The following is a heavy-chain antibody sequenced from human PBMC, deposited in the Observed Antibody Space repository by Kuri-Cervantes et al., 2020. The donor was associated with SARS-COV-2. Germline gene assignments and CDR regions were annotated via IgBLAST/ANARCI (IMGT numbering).Heavy chain of an antibody. CDR3: AREKGVSSYYYGMDV. Sequence: GGSLRLSCAASGFTFSSYSMNWVRQAPGKGLEWVSAISGSGGSTYYADSVKGRFTISRDNSKDTLYLQMNSLRAEDTAVYYRAREKGVSSYYYGMDVWGQGTTVTVSS. CDR2: ISGSGGST. V-gene: IGHV3-23*01. J-gene: IGHJ6*02. CDR1: GFTFSSYS.